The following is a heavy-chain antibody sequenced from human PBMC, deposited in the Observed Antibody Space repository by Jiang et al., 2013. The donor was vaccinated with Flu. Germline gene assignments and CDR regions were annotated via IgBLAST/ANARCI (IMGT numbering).Heavy chain of an antibody. D-gene: IGHD4-17*01. CDR3: ARDSPYGDYEEYYYYGMDV. Sequence: FGTANYAQKFQGRVTITADESTSTAYMELSSLRSEDTAVYYCARDSPYGDYEEYYYYGMDVWGQGTTVTVSS. CDR2: FGTA. V-gene: IGHV1-69*01. J-gene: IGHJ6*02.